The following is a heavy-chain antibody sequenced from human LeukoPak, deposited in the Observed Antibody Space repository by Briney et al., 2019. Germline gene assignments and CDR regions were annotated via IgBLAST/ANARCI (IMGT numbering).Heavy chain of an antibody. CDR3: ARDTSFWSGWYFDY. V-gene: IGHV4-4*07. Sequence: SETLSLTCTVSGGSISSYYWSWIRQPAGKGLEWIGRIYTSGSTNYNPSLKSRVTISVDTSKNQFSLKLSSVTAADTAVYYCARDTSFWSGWYFDYWGQGTLVTVSP. CDR2: IYTSGST. J-gene: IGHJ4*02. CDR1: GGSISSYY. D-gene: IGHD3-3*01.